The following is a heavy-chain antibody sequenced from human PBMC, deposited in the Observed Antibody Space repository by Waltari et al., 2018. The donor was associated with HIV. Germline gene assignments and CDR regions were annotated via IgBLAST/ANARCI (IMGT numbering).Heavy chain of an antibody. CDR1: GFPFSNHG. D-gene: IGHD3-10*01. V-gene: IGHV3-33*05. CDR2: LSYDGSDK. J-gene: IGHJ6*02. CDR3: ARRGVLTYYYTMDV. Sequence: QVQLVESGGGVVQPGRSLRLSCAASGFPFSNHGLHWLRQAPGKGLEWVAVLSYDGSDKYYADSVRGRFTISRDNSKNTLYLQMNNLRAEDTAVYFCARRGVLTYYYTMDVWGQGTTVTVSS.